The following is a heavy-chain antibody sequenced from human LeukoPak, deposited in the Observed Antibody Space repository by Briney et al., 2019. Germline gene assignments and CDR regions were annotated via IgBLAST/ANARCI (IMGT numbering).Heavy chain of an antibody. V-gene: IGHV4-59*01. CDR1: GGSINIYY. Sequence: SETLSLTCTVSGGSINIYYWSWIRQPPGRGLEWIGYIYYSGSTSYNPSLKSRVTISVDTSKKQFSLNLRSVTAADTAVYYCARDLKMGYSSGRYSWGTGSSNDYWGQGTLVTVSS. CDR3: ARDLKMGYSSGRYSWGTGSSNDY. J-gene: IGHJ4*02. D-gene: IGHD6-19*01. CDR2: IYYSGST.